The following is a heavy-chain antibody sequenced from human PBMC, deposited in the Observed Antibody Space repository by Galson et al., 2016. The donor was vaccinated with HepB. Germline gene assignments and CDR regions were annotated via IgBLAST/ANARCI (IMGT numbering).Heavy chain of an antibody. CDR3: ARSIGYYHGARAGGQYYLDF. D-gene: IGHD3-22*01. CDR2: IYHNSSP. V-gene: IGHV4-4*02. Sequence: ETLSLTCTVSGDSISSSKWWTWVRQPPGKGLEWIGEIYHNSSPQYNPSLNSRVTISVDKAQGQVSLQLSPVTAADTAVYYCARSIGYYHGARAGGQYYLDFWGQGILVTVSS. J-gene: IGHJ4*02. CDR1: GDSISSSKW.